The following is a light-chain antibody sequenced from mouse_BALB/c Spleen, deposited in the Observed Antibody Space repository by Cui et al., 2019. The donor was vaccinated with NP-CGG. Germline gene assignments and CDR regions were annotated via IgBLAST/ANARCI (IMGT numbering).Light chain of an antibody. V-gene: IGLV1*01. CDR3: ALWYSNHWV. J-gene: IGLJ1*01. CDR1: TGAVTTNNY. Sequence: HAFVTRDSAPTTSPGETVTLTCRSSTGAVTTNNYANWVQEKPDHLFTGLIGGTNNRAPGVPARFSGSLIGDKAALTITGAQTEDEAIYFCALWYSNHWVFGGGTKLTVL. CDR2: GTN.